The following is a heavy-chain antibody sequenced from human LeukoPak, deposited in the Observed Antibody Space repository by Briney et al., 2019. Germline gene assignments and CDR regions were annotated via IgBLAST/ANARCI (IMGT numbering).Heavy chain of an antibody. D-gene: IGHD3-10*01. Sequence: SETLSLTCTVSGGSISSSSYYWGWIRQPPGKGLEWIGSIYYSGSTYYNPSLKSRVTISVYTSKNQFSLKLSSVTAADTAVYYCARLYDYDYYYMDVWGKGTTVTVSS. V-gene: IGHV4-39*07. CDR3: ARLYDYDYYYMDV. J-gene: IGHJ6*03. CDR2: IYYSGST. CDR1: GGSISSSSYY.